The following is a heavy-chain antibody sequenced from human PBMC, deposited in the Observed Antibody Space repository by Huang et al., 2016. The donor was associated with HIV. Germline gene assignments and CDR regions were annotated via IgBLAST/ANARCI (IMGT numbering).Heavy chain of an antibody. CDR1: GLTFRNAW. J-gene: IGHJ4*02. CDR3: TTDIPAAGTGVY. Sequence: EVQLVESGGGLVKPGGSLRLSCAASGLTFRNAWMSWVRQAPGKGLEWVGRIQSKTDGGTTDYAAPVKGRFSISRDESKNTLFLQMKSLRSEDTAVYYCTTDIPAAGTGVYWGQGTLVTVSS. V-gene: IGHV3-15*01. CDR2: IQSKTDGGTT. D-gene: IGHD6-13*01.